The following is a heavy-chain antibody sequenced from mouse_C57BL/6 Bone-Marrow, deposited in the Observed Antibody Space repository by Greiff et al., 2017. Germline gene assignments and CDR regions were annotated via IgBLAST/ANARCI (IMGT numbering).Heavy chain of an antibody. CDR3: ARGGIDSNYWYFDV. D-gene: IGHD2-5*01. V-gene: IGHV1-55*01. CDR2: IYPGSGST. Sequence: QVQLQQSGAELVKPGASVKMSCKASGYTFTSYWITWVKQRPGQGLEWIGDIYPGSGSTNYNEKFKSKATLTVDTSSSTDYMQLSSLTSEDSAVYYCARGGIDSNYWYFDVWGTGTTVTVSS. J-gene: IGHJ1*03. CDR1: GYTFTSYW.